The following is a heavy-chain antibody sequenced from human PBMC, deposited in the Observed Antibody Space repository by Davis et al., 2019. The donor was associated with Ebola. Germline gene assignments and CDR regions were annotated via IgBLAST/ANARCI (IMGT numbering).Heavy chain of an antibody. V-gene: IGHV3-73*01. Sequence: GESLKISCAASGFTFSGSAMHWVRQASGKGLEWVGRIRSKANSYSTAYAASVQVRFTISRDDSKNTAHLQMNSLKTEDQALYYCTSAYGDYDYWGQGTLVTVSS. CDR1: GFTFSGSA. CDR3: TSAYGDYDY. CDR2: IRSKANSYST. J-gene: IGHJ4*02. D-gene: IGHD4-17*01.